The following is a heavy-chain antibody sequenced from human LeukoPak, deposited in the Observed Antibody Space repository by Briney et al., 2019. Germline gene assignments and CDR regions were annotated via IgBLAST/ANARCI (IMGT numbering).Heavy chain of an antibody. V-gene: IGHV4-4*02. CDR2: IYHSGST. CDR3: ARVESYYDFWSGLDP. D-gene: IGHD3-3*01. Sequence: SETLSLTCAVSGGSISSSNWWCWVRQPPGKGLEWIGEIYHSGSTNCNPSLKSRVTISVDKSKNQFSLKLSSVTAADTAVYYCARVESYYDFWSGLDPWGQGTLVTVSS. CDR1: GGSISSSNW. J-gene: IGHJ5*02.